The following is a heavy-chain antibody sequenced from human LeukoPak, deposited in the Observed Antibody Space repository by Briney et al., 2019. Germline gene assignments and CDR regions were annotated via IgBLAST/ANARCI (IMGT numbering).Heavy chain of an antibody. CDR1: GGSFSGYY. J-gene: IGHJ4*02. CDR2: INHSGST. D-gene: IGHD3-16*02. CDR3: AGRYYDYVWGSYRPKSFDY. Sequence: SETLSLTCAVYGGSFSGYYWSWIRQPPGKGLEWIGEINHSGSTNYNPSLKSRVTISVDTSKNQFSLKLSSVTAADTAVYYCAGRYYDYVWGSYRPKSFDYWGRGTLVTVSS. V-gene: IGHV4-34*01.